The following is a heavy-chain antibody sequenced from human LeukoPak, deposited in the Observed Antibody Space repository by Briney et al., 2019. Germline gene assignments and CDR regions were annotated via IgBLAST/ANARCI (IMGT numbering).Heavy chain of an antibody. CDR1: GGSISSYY. Sequence: SETLALTCTVSGGSISSYYWSWIRQPPGKGLEWIGYSYYSGSTNYNPSLKSRVTISVDTSKNQFSLKLSSVTAADTAVYYCARVLGGATHYLDYWGQGTLATVSS. D-gene: IGHD1-26*01. CDR2: SYYSGST. CDR3: ARVLGGATHYLDY. J-gene: IGHJ4*02. V-gene: IGHV4-59*01.